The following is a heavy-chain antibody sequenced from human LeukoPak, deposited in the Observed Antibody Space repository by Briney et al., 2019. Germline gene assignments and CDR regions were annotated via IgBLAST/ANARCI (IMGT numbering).Heavy chain of an antibody. CDR2: VNQDGSEK. CDR3: ASGTGRIFHY. D-gene: IGHD1-1*01. CDR1: GFTFSTHW. V-gene: IGHV3-7*01. Sequence: PGGSLRLSCAASGFTFSTHWMIWVRQAPGKGLEWVANVNQDGSEKQYVDSVKGRFTISRDNAKNSLYLQMSSLRAEDTAVYYCASGTGRIFHYWGQGTLVTVSS. J-gene: IGHJ4*02.